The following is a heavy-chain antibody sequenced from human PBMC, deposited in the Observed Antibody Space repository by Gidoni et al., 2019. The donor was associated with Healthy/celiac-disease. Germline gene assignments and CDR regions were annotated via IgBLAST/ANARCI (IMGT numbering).Heavy chain of an antibody. Sequence: QVQLVQSGAEAKKPGASVKGSCKASGYPFTSYYMHWVRQAPGQGLAWMGIINPSGGSTSYAQKFQGRVTMTRDTSTSTVYMELSSLRSEDTAVYYCARSALIADLDYWGQGTLVTVSS. CDR1: GYPFTSYY. CDR3: ARSALIADLDY. D-gene: IGHD2-8*01. CDR2: INPSGGST. J-gene: IGHJ4*02. V-gene: IGHV1-46*01.